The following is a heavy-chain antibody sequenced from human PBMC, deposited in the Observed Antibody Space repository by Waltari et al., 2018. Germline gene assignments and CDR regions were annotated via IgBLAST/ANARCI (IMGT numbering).Heavy chain of an antibody. Sequence: QLQLQESGPGLVKPSETLSLMCTVSGCSITSSSFHLTWIRQPPGKGLEWIGSGYYTGSAFYNPSLKSRLTISSDTSGNQFSLQVRSVTAADTAVYYCARLASPEGLDVWGQGTTVTVSS. V-gene: IGHV4-39*01. CDR2: GYYTGSA. CDR3: ARLASPEGLDV. J-gene: IGHJ6*02. CDR1: GCSITSSSFH.